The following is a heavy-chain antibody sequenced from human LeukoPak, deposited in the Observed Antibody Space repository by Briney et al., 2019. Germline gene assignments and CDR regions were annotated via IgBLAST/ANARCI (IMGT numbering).Heavy chain of an antibody. D-gene: IGHD1-26*01. J-gene: IGHJ2*01. CDR2: IYHSGST. CDR1: GGSISSSNW. CDR3: VRRQWELQYFDL. V-gene: IGHV4-4*02. Sequence: PSETLSLTCAVSGGSISSSNWWSWVRQPPGKGLEWIGEIYHSGSTNYNPSLKSRVTISVDKSKNQFSLKLSSVTAADTAVYYCVRRQWELQYFDLWGRGTLVAVSS.